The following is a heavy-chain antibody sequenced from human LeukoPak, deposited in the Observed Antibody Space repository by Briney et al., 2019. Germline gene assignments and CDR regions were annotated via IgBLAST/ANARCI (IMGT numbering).Heavy chain of an antibody. Sequence: SETLSLTCTVSGGSISSTDYYWGWIRQPPGKGLEWIGSIYHSGSNYYNPSLKSRVSMSVDTSKNQCSLQLRTLTAADTAVYYCARELGGGVRGPRWEFDYWGQGTLVTVSS. D-gene: IGHD3-10*01. J-gene: IGHJ4*02. CDR1: GGSISSTDYY. CDR2: IYHSGSN. V-gene: IGHV4-39*02. CDR3: ARELGGGVRGPRWEFDY.